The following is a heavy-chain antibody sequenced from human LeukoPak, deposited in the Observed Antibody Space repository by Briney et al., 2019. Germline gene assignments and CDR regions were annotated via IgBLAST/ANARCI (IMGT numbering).Heavy chain of an antibody. CDR2: IYSSGST. D-gene: IGHD3-10*01. CDR1: GGSIRGYY. CDR3: ARGGYYGSGNDFRFDP. Sequence: PSETLSLTCNVSGGSIRGYYWSWIRQPPGKGLEWIGYIYSSGSTNYKPSLKSRVTISVDTSKNQFSLKLNPVTAADTAVYYCARGGYYGSGNDFRFDPWGQGTLVTVSS. J-gene: IGHJ5*02. V-gene: IGHV4-59*01.